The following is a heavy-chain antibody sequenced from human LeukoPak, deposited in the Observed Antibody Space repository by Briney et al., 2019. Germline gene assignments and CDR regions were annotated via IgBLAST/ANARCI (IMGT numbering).Heavy chain of an antibody. CDR1: GFTFSSYS. CDR3: ARDGTRWDTAMVSAYYYYYMDV. J-gene: IGHJ6*03. Sequence: GRSLRLSCAASGFTFSSYSMNWVRQAPGKGLEWVSSISSSSSYIYYADSVKGRFTISRDNAKNSLYLQMNSLRAEDTAVYYCARDGTRWDTAMVSAYYYYYMDVWGKGTTVTVSS. D-gene: IGHD5-18*01. V-gene: IGHV3-21*01. CDR2: ISSSSSYI.